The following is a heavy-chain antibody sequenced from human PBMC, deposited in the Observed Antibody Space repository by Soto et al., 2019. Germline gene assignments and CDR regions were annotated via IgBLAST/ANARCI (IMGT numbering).Heavy chain of an antibody. V-gene: IGHV4-31*11. CDR3: ARDLQYSRLFYGMDV. CDR2: IYYSGST. CDR1: GGSISSGGYS. J-gene: IGHJ6*02. D-gene: IGHD6-13*01. Sequence: SETLSLTCAVSGGSISSGGYSWSWIRQHPGKGLEWIGYIYYSGSTYCNPSLKSRVTISVDTSKNQFSLKLSSVTAADTAVYYCARDLQYSRLFYGMDVWGQGTTVTVSS.